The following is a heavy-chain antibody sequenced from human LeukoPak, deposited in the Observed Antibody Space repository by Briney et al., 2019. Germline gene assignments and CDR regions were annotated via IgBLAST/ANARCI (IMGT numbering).Heavy chain of an antibody. J-gene: IGHJ6*02. CDR2: ISWNSGSI. CDR1: GFTFDDYA. V-gene: IGHV3-9*01. Sequence: PGRSLRLSCAASGFTFDDYAMHWVRQAPGKGLEWVSGISWNSGSIGYADSVKGRFTISRDNAKNSLYLQMNSLRAEDTALYYCAKDVVSGWYHGGYGMDVWGQGTTVTVSS. CDR3: AKDVVSGWYHGGYGMDV. D-gene: IGHD6-19*01.